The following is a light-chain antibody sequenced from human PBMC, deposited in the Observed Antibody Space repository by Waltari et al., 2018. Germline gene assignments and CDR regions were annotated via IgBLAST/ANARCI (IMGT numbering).Light chain of an antibody. V-gene: IGKV1-27*01. Sequence: DIQMTQSPSSLSAAAGDRVTITCRARQGISNYLAWYQQKPGKVPKLLIYAASTLQSGVPSRFSGSGSGTDFTLTISSLQPEDVATYYCQKYNSAPRTFGQGTNVEIK. CDR3: QKYNSAPRT. CDR2: AAS. J-gene: IGKJ1*01. CDR1: QGISNY.